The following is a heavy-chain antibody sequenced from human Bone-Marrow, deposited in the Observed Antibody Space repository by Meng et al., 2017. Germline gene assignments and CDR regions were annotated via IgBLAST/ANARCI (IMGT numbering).Heavy chain of an antibody. CDR3: ARDRHYDVSTGYGWFDP. CDR2: IFYTGSA. Sequence: QVQCEEPGPGLVKLSPPVSLTCTVSGGSIRSRNHYWSWVRQYPGKGLEWIGSIFYTGSAYYNPSLKSRIYISIDTSKNQFSLKLNSVTAADTAVYYCARDRHYDVSTGYGWFDPWGQGTLVTVSS. V-gene: IGHV4-31*03. CDR1: GGSIRSRNHY. J-gene: IGHJ5*02. D-gene: IGHD3-9*01.